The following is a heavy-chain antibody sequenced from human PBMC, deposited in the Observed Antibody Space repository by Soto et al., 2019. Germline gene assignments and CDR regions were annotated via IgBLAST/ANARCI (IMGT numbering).Heavy chain of an antibody. J-gene: IGHJ5*02. CDR1: GGTFSSYA. CDR3: ARSVEMATLLRLWFDP. D-gene: IGHD5-12*01. CDR2: IIPIFGTA. Sequence: QVQLVQSGAEVKKPGSSVKVSCKASGGTFSSYAISWVRQAPGQGLECMGGIIPIFGTANYAQKFQGRVTIASDESTSTAYMELGSLRSEDTAVYYCARSVEMATLLRLWFDPWGQGTLVTVSS. V-gene: IGHV1-69*01.